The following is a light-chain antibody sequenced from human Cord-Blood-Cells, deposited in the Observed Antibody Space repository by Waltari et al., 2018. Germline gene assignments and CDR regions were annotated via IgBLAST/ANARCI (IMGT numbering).Light chain of an antibody. CDR1: SGSIASNY. CDR3: QSYDSSNQV. J-gene: IGLJ2*01. CDR2: DDN. Sequence: NFMLTQPHSVSESPGKTVTISCTRSSGSIASNYVQWYQQRPGSSPTTVIYDDNQRPSGVPVRFSGSSDSSSNSASLTISGLKTEDEADYYCQSYDSSNQVFGGGTKLTVL. V-gene: IGLV6-57*01.